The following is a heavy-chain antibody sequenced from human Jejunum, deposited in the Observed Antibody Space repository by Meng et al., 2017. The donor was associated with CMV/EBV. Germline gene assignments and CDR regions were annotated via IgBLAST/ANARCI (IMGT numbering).Heavy chain of an antibody. CDR2: ITPYNGNT. V-gene: IGHV1-18*01. D-gene: IGHD2-2*01. Sequence: GYVFNTKGISWVRQASGQGFEWIGWITPYNGNTKLADKFQGRVTLTTDSSTRTVYMDLRRLTSDDTAMYYCARERPGSGYQVIDYWGQGTLVTVSS. J-gene: IGHJ4*02. CDR1: GYVFNTKG. CDR3: ARERPGSGYQVIDY.